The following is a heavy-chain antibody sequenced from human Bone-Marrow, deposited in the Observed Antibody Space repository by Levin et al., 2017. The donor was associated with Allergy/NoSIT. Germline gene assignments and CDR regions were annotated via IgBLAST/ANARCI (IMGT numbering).Heavy chain of an antibody. V-gene: IGHV4-59*08. Sequence: GSLRLSCTVSGDSIRSSFWSWIRQPPGRGLEWIGYVYYSGGTNYNPSLKSRVTISADTSKNQLSLKLTSVTAADTAVYYCARSTDRSAWSRWFDPWGQGTLVTVSS. D-gene: IGHD6-19*01. J-gene: IGHJ5*02. CDR1: GDSIRSSF. CDR3: ARSTDRSAWSRWFDP. CDR2: VYYSGGT.